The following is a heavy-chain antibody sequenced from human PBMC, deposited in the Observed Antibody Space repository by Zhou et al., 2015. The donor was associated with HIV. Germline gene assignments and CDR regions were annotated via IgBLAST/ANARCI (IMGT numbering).Heavy chain of an antibody. V-gene: IGHV1-18*01. CDR2: ISGYDGKT. Sequence: QVELVQSGPEVKTTGNSVNISCKAFDYMFKNYGIAWIRQAPGQGLEWMGWISGYDGKTNYAQKYGAKVIMTIDIPTTTAYLALRRLRSDDTAIYYCARVLLLWVGESSGRINYFDHWGHGTRVTVAA. CDR1: DYMFKNYG. J-gene: IGHJ4*01. D-gene: IGHD3-10*01. CDR3: ARVLLLWVGESSGRINYFDH.